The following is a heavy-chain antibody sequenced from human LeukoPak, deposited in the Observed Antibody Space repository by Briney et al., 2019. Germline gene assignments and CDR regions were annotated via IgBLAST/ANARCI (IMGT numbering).Heavy chain of an antibody. CDR1: GGSISSSSYY. CDR3: ARDRVGIVGATGGVDY. V-gene: IGHV4-39*07. D-gene: IGHD1-26*01. J-gene: IGHJ4*02. Sequence: SETLSLTRTVSGGSISSSSYYWGWIRQPPGKGLEWIGSIYYSGSTYYNPSLKSRVTISVDTSKNQFSLKLSSVTAADTAVYYCARDRVGIVGATGGVDYWGQGTLVTVSS. CDR2: IYYSGST.